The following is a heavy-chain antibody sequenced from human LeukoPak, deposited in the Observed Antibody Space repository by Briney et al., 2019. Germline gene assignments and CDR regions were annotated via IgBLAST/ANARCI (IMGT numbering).Heavy chain of an antibody. CDR3: ARRPAYYSDGGGAQYYFDY. V-gene: IGHV4-39*01. CDR2: IYYSGRT. J-gene: IGHJ4*02. CDR1: GGCMRSSSYY. Sequence: PSETPSLTCTVSGGCMRSSSYYWGWIRQPPGKGLEWIGSIYYSGRTYYNPSLKSRVTIAVDTSKNQASLRLSSVTAVDTAVYYCARRPAYYSDGGGAQYYFDYWGQGTLVTVSS. D-gene: IGHD3-22*01.